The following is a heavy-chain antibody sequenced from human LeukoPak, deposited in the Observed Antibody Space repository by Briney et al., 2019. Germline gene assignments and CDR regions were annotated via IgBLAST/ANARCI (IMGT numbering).Heavy chain of an antibody. D-gene: IGHD1-7*01. CDR2: DNPNSGGT. V-gene: IGHV1-2*02. Sequence: ASVTVSRTGSGYTFTGYNKHLVRQAPAQGIEWMGLDNPNSGGTNYAQQSHGRVTMARDTSISTDYIELVRLTADDSAVCCCGRDGLGIYGTRGLDYWGQGTLVTVSS. CDR3: GRDGLGIYGTRGLDY. CDR1: GYTFTGYN. J-gene: IGHJ4*02.